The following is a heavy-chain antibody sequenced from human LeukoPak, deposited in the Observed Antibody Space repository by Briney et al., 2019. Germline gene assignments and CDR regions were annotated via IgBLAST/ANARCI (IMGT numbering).Heavy chain of an antibody. V-gene: IGHV1-69*01. CDR2: IIPIFGTA. J-gene: IGHJ2*01. CDR3: ARDTVVIAVAGWRDNWYFDL. CDR1: GGTFSSYA. Sequence: SVKVSCKASGGTFSSYAISWVRQAPGQGLEWMGGIIPIFGTANYAQKFQGRVTITADESTSTAYMELSGLRSEDTAVYYCARDTVVIAVAGWRDNWYFDLWGRGTLVTVSS. D-gene: IGHD6-19*01.